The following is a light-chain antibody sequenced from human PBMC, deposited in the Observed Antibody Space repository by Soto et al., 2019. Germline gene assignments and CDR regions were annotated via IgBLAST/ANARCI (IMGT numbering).Light chain of an antibody. V-gene: IGLV2-14*01. J-gene: IGLJ2*01. CDR3: SSYAATTNPGV. Sequence: QSALTQPASVSGSPGQSITISCTGTSSDVGTYNYVSWYQQHPGKAPKLMIYEVSNRPSGVSDRFSGSKSGNTASLTVSGLQAEDEADYYCSSYAATTNPGVFGGGTKLTVL. CDR1: SSDVGTYNY. CDR2: EVS.